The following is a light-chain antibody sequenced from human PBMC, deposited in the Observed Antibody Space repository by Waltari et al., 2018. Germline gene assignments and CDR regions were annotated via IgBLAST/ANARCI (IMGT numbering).Light chain of an antibody. V-gene: IGLV3-25*03. CDR2: KDT. CDR1: GLPKQY. J-gene: IGLJ2*01. Sequence: SYELTQPPSVSVSPGQTARITCSGDGLPKQYAYWYQQKSGQAPLLVIYKDTERPPGNPERFSGSSSGTTVTLTISGVQAEDDADYYCQSSDSSNSDIYLFGGGTKLTVL. CDR3: QSSDSSNSDIYL.